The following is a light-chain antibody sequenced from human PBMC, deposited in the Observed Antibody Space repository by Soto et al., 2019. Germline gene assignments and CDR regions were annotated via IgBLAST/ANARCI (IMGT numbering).Light chain of an antibody. V-gene: IGLV3-25*02. CDR1: ALPTQY. Sequence: SYELTQSTSVSLTPGQTARITCSGGALPTQYVYWYQQKPGQAPRLIIYKDNQRPSEIPERFSASSSVTLATLTISGSQAEDEADFYCQSADTSGTYYVFGTGTKLTVL. CDR3: QSADTSGTYYV. CDR2: KDN. J-gene: IGLJ1*01.